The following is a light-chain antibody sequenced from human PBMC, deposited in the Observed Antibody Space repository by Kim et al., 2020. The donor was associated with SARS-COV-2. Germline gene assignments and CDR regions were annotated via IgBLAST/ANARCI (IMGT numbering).Light chain of an antibody. CDR1: QSVSSN. V-gene: IGKV3-15*01. CDR3: QQYNNWPRT. J-gene: IGKJ1*01. Sequence: EVVMTQSPATLSVSPGVRATLSCRASQSVSSNLAWYQQKPGQAPRLLIYGTSTRATGIPARFSGSGSGTEFTLIISSLQSEDFAVYYCQQYNNWPRTFGQGTKVDIK. CDR2: GTS.